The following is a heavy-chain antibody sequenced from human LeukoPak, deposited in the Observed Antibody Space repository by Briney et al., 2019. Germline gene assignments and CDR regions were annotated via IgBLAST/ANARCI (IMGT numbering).Heavy chain of an antibody. CDR1: GGSISSYY. D-gene: IGHD6-19*01. Sequence: SETLSLTCTVSGGSISSYYWSWIRQPAGKGLEWIGRIYTSGSTNYNPSLKSRVTMSVDTSKNQFSLKLSSVTAADTAVYYCARGCSSGWALEDGMDVWGQGTTVTVSS. J-gene: IGHJ6*02. V-gene: IGHV4-4*07. CDR3: ARGCSSGWALEDGMDV. CDR2: IYTSGST.